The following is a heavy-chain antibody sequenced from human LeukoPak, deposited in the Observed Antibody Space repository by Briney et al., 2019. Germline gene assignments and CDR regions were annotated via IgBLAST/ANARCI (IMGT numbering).Heavy chain of an antibody. CDR3: ARGEGGSYHYFDY. D-gene: IGHD1-26*01. Sequence: PSETLSLTCTVSGCSISSYYLSWIRQPPGKGLEWIGYIYYSGSTNYNPSLKSRVTISVDTSKNQFSLKLSSVTAADTAVYYCARGEGGSYHYFDYWGQGTLVTVSS. J-gene: IGHJ4*02. V-gene: IGHV4-59*08. CDR1: GCSISSYY. CDR2: IYYSGST.